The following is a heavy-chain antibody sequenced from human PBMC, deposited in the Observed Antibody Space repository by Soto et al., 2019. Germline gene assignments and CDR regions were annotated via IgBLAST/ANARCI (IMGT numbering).Heavy chain of an antibody. CDR3: AKAPVRHAFDI. J-gene: IGHJ3*02. CDR1: GFTFSSYA. D-gene: IGHD3-16*02. V-gene: IGHV3-23*01. CDR2: ISGSGGST. Sequence: LRLSCAAPGFTFSSYAMSWVRQAPGKGLEWVSAISGSGGSTYYADSVKGRFTISRDNSKNTLYLQMNSLRAEDTAEYNCAKAPVRHAFDIWGQGTMVTVSS.